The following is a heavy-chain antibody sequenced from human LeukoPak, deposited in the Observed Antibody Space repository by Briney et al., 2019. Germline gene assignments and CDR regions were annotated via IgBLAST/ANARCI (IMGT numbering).Heavy chain of an antibody. D-gene: IGHD2-15*01. CDR1: GFTLSNYA. J-gene: IGHJ5*02. Sequence: GGSLRLSCSASGFTLSNYAMYWARQAPGKGLEHVSAISSNGDGTHYADSVKGRFTISRDNSKNTLYLQMSSLRPEDTAVYYCVTRGLATLTWGQGALVTVSS. V-gene: IGHV3-64D*06. CDR3: VTRGLATLT. CDR2: ISSNGDGT.